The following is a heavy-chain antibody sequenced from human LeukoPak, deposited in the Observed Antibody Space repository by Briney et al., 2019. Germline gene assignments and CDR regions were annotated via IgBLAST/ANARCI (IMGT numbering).Heavy chain of an antibody. V-gene: IGHV4-34*01. CDR1: GGSISTYY. CDR3: ARPRIAATSPFGY. CDR2: INHSGST. J-gene: IGHJ4*02. D-gene: IGHD2-15*01. Sequence: PSETLSLTCTVSGGSISTYYWTWIRQPPGKGLEWIGEINHSGSTNYNPSLKSRVTISVDTSKNQFSLKLSSVTAADTAVYYCARPRIAATSPFGYWGQGTLVTVSS.